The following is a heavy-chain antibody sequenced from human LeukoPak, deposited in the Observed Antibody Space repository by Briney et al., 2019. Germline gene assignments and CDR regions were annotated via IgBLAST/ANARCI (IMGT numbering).Heavy chain of an antibody. CDR2: INHSGST. Sequence: SETLSLTCAVYGGSFSGYYWSWIRQPPGKGLEWIGEINHSGSTNYNPSLKSRVTISVDTSKNQFSLKLSSVTAADTAVYYCASYDFWSGYYFDYWGQGTLVTVSP. CDR3: ASYDFWSGYYFDY. D-gene: IGHD3-3*01. J-gene: IGHJ4*02. V-gene: IGHV4-34*01. CDR1: GGSFSGYY.